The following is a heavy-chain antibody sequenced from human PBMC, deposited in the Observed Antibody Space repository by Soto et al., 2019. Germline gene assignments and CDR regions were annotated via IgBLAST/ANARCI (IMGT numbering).Heavy chain of an antibody. CDR2: IYYSGST. V-gene: IGHV4-59*12. CDR1: GGSISSYY. Sequence: PSETLSLTCTVSGGSISSYYWSWIRQPPGKGLEWIGYIYYSGSTNYNPSLKSRVTISVDTSKNQFSLKLSSVTAADTAVYYCALIATSYYYYGMDVWGQGTTVTVSS. J-gene: IGHJ6*02. CDR3: ALIATSYYYYGMDV. D-gene: IGHD3-22*01.